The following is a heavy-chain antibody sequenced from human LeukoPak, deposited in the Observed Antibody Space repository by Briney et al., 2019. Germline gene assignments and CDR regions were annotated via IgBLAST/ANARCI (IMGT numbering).Heavy chain of an antibody. Sequence: KTSETLSLTCTVSGGSITSRSYYWGWIRQPPGKGLEWIGSVYFSGYTYYNPSLKGRVTMSVDTSKNQFSLKLSSVTAADTALYYCARHRGALFGPKDVWGQGTTVTVSS. J-gene: IGHJ6*02. CDR3: ARHRGALFGPKDV. CDR2: VYFSGYT. CDR1: GGSITSRSYY. D-gene: IGHD3-3*01. V-gene: IGHV4-39*01.